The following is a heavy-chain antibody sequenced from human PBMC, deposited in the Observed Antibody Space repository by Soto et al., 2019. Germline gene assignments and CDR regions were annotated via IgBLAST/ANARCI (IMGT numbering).Heavy chain of an antibody. J-gene: IGHJ6*03. CDR1: GFTFNTYA. CDR3: AKSHGDLYYTSMDV. CDR2: ISVTGGIT. V-gene: IGHV3-23*01. Sequence: EVQLLESGGGLVQPGGSLRLSCVGSGFTFNTYAMTWVRQAPGKGLEWVSSISVTGGITYHADSVKGRFSISRDNSKNPLYLQMNSLRAEDTAVYYCAKSHGDLYYTSMDVWGKGTTVTVSS. D-gene: IGHD4-17*01.